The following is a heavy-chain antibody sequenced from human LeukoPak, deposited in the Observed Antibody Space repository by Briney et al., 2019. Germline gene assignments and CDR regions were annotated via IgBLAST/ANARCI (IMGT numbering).Heavy chain of an antibody. Sequence: TGGSLRLSCAASGFTFSSYWMHWVRQAPGKGLVWVSRINSDGSSTSYADSVKGRFTVSRDNAKNTLYLQMNTLRAEDTAVYYCVSIPGDWGQGILVTVSS. CDR3: VSIPGD. D-gene: IGHD7-27*01. V-gene: IGHV3-74*01. CDR1: GFTFSSYW. CDR2: INSDGSST. J-gene: IGHJ4*02.